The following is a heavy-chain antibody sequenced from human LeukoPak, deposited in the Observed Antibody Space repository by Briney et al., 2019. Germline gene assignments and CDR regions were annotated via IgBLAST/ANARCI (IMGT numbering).Heavy chain of an antibody. J-gene: IGHJ3*02. CDR2: INPNSGGT. D-gene: IGHD3-10*01. CDR1: GYTFTGYY. Sequence: GASVKVSCKAFGYTFTGYYLHWVRQAPGQGLEWMGWINPNSGGTNYAQKFQGRVTMTMDTSISTAYMELSRLRSDDTAVYYCARVRITMVRGVIDAFDMWGQGTMVTVSS. V-gene: IGHV1-2*02. CDR3: ARVRITMVRGVIDAFDM.